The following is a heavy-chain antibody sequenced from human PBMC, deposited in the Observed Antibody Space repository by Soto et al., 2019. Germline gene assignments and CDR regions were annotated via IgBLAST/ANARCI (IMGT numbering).Heavy chain of an antibody. CDR2: INHSGST. CDR1: GGSFSGYY. D-gene: IGHD6-13*01. J-gene: IGHJ4*02. CDR3: ARGLRSSSARGSFDY. V-gene: IGHV4-34*01. Sequence: QVQLQQWGAGLLKPSETLSLTCAVYGGSFSGYYWSWIRQPPGKGLEWIGEINHSGSTNYNPSLKSRVTISVATSKNQFSLKLSSVTAADTAVYYCARGLRSSSARGSFDYWGQGTLVTVSS.